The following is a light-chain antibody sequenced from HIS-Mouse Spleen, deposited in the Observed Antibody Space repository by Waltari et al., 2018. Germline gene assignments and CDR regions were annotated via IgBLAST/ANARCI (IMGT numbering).Light chain of an antibody. CDR1: SGSIASNY. J-gene: IGLJ2*01. Sequence: NFMLTQPHSVSESPGKTVTISCTGSSGSIASNYVQWYQQHPGSAPTPVIYEDNQRPSGVPDRFSGSIDSSSNSASLTISGLKTEDEADYYCQSYDSSNVVFGGGTKLTVL. V-gene: IGLV6-57*02. CDR2: EDN. CDR3: QSYDSSNVV.